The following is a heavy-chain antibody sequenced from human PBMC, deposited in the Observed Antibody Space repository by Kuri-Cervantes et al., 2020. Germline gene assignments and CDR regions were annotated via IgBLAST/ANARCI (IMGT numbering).Heavy chain of an antibody. Sequence: SETLSLTCTVSGGSISSSSYYWGWIRQPPGKGLEWIGSIYYSGSTYYNPSLKSRVTISVDTSKSQFSLKLNSVTTTDTAVYYCASKDRRNYYFDRWGQGTLVTVSS. CDR1: GGSISSSSYY. D-gene: IGHD2-15*01. V-gene: IGHV4-39*01. CDR3: ASKDRRNYYFDR. J-gene: IGHJ4*02. CDR2: IYYSGST.